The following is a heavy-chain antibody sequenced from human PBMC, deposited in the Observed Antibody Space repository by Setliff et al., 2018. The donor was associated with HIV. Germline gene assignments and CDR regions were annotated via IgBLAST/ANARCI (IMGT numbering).Heavy chain of an antibody. J-gene: IGHJ4*02. Sequence: SETLSLTCTVSGGSITGYYWSWIRQPPGKGLEWIGWIYYSGNTRYNPSLKSRVTISVDTSKNQFSLTLSSVTAADTAVYYCASLNYYDSSGYYPHWGQGTLVTVSS. CDR2: IYYSGNT. CDR3: ASLNYYDSSGYYPH. CDR1: GGSITGYY. V-gene: IGHV4-59*08. D-gene: IGHD3-22*01.